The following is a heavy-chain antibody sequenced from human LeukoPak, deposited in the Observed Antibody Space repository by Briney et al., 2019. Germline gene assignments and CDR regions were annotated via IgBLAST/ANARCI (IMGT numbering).Heavy chain of an antibody. J-gene: IGHJ4*02. CDR2: MYNGGST. D-gene: IGHD1-26*01. CDR3: ARDPPGGGY. Sequence: PGGSLRLSCAASGITVSVNFMSWVRQAPGKGPEWVSAMYNGGSTAYADSVRGRFIISRDAAKNTVDLQMNSLRTEDTAVYYCARDPPGGGYWGQGTLVTVSS. CDR1: GITVSVNF. V-gene: IGHV3-66*02.